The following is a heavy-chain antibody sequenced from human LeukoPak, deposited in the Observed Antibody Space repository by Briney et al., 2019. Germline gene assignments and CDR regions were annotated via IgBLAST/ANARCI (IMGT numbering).Heavy chain of an antibody. J-gene: IGHJ4*02. CDR3: ARDFLRRSGYFDY. D-gene: IGHD3-3*01. V-gene: IGHV3-30*04. CDR2: ISYDGSNK. Sequence: SGGSLRLSCAASGFTFSSYAMHWVRQAPGKGLEWVAVISYDGSNKYYADSVKGRFTIYRDTSKNTLYLQMNSLRAEDTAVYYCARDFLRRSGYFDYWGQGTLVTVSS. CDR1: GFTFSSYA.